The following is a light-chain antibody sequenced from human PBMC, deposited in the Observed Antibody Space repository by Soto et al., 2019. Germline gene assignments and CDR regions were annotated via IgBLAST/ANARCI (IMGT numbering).Light chain of an antibody. J-gene: IGLJ2*01. CDR2: EVS. CDR3: SSYAGNYNLV. CDR1: SSDVGGYNY. Sequence: QSALTQPASVSGSPGQSITISCTGTSSDVGGYNYVSWYQQHPGKAPKLMIYEVSKRPSGVPDRFSGSKSGNTASLTVSGLQAEDEADYFCSSYAGNYNLVFGGGTKLTVL. V-gene: IGLV2-8*01.